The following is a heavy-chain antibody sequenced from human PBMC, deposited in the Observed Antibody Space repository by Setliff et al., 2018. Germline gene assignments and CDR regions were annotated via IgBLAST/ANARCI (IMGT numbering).Heavy chain of an antibody. D-gene: IGHD3-3*01. Sequence: PSETLSLTCTVSGGSISSGVYHWSWIRQPAGKGLEWIGRIYTSESTSESTNYNPSLKSRVTMSLDTSKNQFSLSLTSVTAADTAVYYCAAKQDFWSGYTNDYWGQGTLVTVSS. CDR3: AAKQDFWSGYTNDY. CDR2: IYTSESTSEST. CDR1: GGSISSGVYH. V-gene: IGHV4-61*02. J-gene: IGHJ4*02.